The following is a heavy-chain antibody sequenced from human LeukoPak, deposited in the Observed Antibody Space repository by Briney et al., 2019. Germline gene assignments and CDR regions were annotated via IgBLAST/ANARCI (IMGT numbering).Heavy chain of an antibody. V-gene: IGHV3-9*03. Sequence: GGSLRLSCAASGFTFDDYAMHWVRQAPGKGLEWVSGISWNSGSIGYADAVKGRFTIPGDNAKNSLYLQTNSLRAEDMALYYCANDRGYEYYYYYMDVWGKGTTVTVSS. J-gene: IGHJ6*03. CDR1: GFTFDDYA. CDR2: ISWNSGSI. D-gene: IGHD5-12*01. CDR3: ANDRGYEYYYYYMDV.